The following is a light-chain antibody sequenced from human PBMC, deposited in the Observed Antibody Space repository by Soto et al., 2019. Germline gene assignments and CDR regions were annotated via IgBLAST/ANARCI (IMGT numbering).Light chain of an antibody. Sequence: EIVLTQSPGTLSLSPGDSATLSSRASQTVSSAYVAWYQQKPGQAPKLLTYDASLRATGVPDRFSGSGSGTDFTLTITRLEPDDSAVYYCQQHGISHITFGQGTRLEIK. J-gene: IGKJ5*01. CDR3: QQHGISHIT. V-gene: IGKV3-20*01. CDR1: QTVSSAY. CDR2: DAS.